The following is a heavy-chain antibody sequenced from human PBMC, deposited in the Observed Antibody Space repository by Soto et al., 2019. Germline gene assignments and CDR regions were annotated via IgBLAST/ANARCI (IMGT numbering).Heavy chain of an antibody. D-gene: IGHD2-2*02. V-gene: IGHV3-30-3*01. CDR3: ARDKGLNCISTSCYTLGMDV. CDR1: GFTFSSYA. Sequence: GGSLRLSCAASGFTFSSYAMHWVRQAPGKGLEWVAVISYDGSNKYYADSVKGRFTISRDNSKNTLYLQMNSLRAEDTAVYYCARDKGLNCISTSCYTLGMDVWGQGTTVTVSS. J-gene: IGHJ6*02. CDR2: ISYDGSNK.